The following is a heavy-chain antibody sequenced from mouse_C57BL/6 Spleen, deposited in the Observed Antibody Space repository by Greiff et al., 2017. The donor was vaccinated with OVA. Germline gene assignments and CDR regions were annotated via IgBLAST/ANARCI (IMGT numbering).Heavy chain of an antibody. CDR2: IYPGDGDT. J-gene: IGHJ4*01. CDR1: GYAFSSYW. Sequence: VKLQESGAELVKPGASVKISCKASGYAFSSYWMNWVKQRPGKGLEWIGQIYPGDGDTNYNGKFKGKATLTADKSSSTAYMQLSSLTSEDSAVYFCARRRSYAMDYWGQGTSVTVSS. V-gene: IGHV1-80*01. CDR3: ARRRSYAMDY.